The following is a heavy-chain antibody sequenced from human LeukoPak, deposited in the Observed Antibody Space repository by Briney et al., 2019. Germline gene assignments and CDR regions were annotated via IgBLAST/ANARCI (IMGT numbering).Heavy chain of an antibody. CDR1: GGTFSSYA. CDR2: ISAYNGNT. Sequence: ASVKVSCKASGGTFSSYAISWVRQAPGQGLEWMGWISAYNGNTNYAQKLQGRVTMTTDTSTSTAYMELRSLRSDDTAVYYCARAYPFNYYDSSGSFDYWGQGTLVTVSS. J-gene: IGHJ4*02. D-gene: IGHD3-22*01. V-gene: IGHV1-18*01. CDR3: ARAYPFNYYDSSGSFDY.